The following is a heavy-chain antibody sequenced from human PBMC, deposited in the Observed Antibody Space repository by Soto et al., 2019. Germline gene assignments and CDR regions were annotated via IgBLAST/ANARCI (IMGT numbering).Heavy chain of an antibody. CDR2: INGGDDSE. Sequence: PGGSLRLSCAVSGFTFRSSPMSWVRRAPGKGLEWVSGINGGDDSEHYVDSVRGRFTIIRDNSKNLLHLQMNSLRAEDTAVYYCAKGYSGYDSAFHHWGQGTLVTVSS. V-gene: IGHV3-23*01. D-gene: IGHD5-12*01. CDR3: AKGYSGYDSAFHH. CDR1: GFTFRSSP. J-gene: IGHJ1*01.